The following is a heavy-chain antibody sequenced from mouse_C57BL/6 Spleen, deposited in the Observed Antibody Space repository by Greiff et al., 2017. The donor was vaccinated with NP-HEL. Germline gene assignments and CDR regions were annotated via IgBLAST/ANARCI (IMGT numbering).Heavy chain of an antibody. CDR2: ISDGGRYT. Sequence: EVQVVESGGGVVKPGGSLKLSCAASGFTFSSYAMSWVRQTPEKRLEWVATISDGGRYTYYPDNVKGRFTIPRDNAKNNLYLQMSHLRSEDTAIYYCAREEGTGRSYFDYWGQGTTLTVAS. CDR1: GFTFSSYA. J-gene: IGHJ2*01. V-gene: IGHV5-4*01. CDR3: AREEGTGRSYFDY. D-gene: IGHD3-3*01.